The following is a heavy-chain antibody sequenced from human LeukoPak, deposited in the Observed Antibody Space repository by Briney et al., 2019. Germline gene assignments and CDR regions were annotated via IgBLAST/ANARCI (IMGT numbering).Heavy chain of an antibody. Sequence: GGSLRLSCAASGFTFSSYAMSWVRQAPGKGLERVSAISGSGGSTYYADSVKGRFTISRDNSENTLYLQMNSLRAEDTAVYYCAHDFWSGSGYYYGMDVWGQGTTVTVSS. V-gene: IGHV3-23*01. CDR1: GFTFSSYA. D-gene: IGHD3-3*01. CDR2: ISGSGGST. J-gene: IGHJ6*02. CDR3: AHDFWSGSGYYYGMDV.